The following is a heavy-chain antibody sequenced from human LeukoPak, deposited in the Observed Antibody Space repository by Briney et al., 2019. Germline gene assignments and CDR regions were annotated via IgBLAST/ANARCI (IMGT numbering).Heavy chain of an antibody. J-gene: IGHJ4*02. CDR3: SKDTSYSSSWATPDY. Sequence: GRSLRLSCAASGFTFDDYAMHWVRQAPGKGLEWVSGISWNSGSRGYADSVKGRFTISRDNAKNSLYLQMNSLRAEDTALYYCSKDTSYSSSWATPDYWGQGTLVTVSS. CDR2: ISWNSGSR. V-gene: IGHV3-9*01. CDR1: GFTFDDYA. D-gene: IGHD6-13*01.